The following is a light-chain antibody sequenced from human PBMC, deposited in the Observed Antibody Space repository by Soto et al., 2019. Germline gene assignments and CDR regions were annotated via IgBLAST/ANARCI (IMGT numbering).Light chain of an antibody. CDR2: EVS. Sequence: QSALTQPASVSGSPGQSITISCTGTSSDVGGYNYVSWYQQHPGKAPKFMIYEVSNRPSGVSNRFSGSKSGNTASLTISGHQAEDEADYYCSSYTSSSTPWVFGGGTKLTVL. CDR3: SSYTSSSTPWV. V-gene: IGLV2-14*01. J-gene: IGLJ3*02. CDR1: SSDVGGYNY.